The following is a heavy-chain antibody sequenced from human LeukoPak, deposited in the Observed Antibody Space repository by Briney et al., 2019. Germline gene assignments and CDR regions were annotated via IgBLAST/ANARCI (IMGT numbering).Heavy chain of an antibody. CDR1: GFTFSSYA. J-gene: IGHJ4*02. CDR2: ISGSGGST. D-gene: IGHD2-21*02. Sequence: GGSLRLSCAASGFTFSSYAMSWVRQAPGKGLEWVSAISGSGGSTYYADSVKGRFAISRDNSKNTLYLQMNSLRAEDTAVYYCATTAGYCGGDCFTVVGDYWGQGTLVTVSS. CDR3: ATTAGYCGGDCFTVVGDY. V-gene: IGHV3-23*01.